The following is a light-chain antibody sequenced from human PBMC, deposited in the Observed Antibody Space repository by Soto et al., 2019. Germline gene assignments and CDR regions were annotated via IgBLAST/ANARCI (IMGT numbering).Light chain of an antibody. CDR1: QSVSSSY. Sequence: EIVLTQSPGTLSFATGEGATLSCRASQSVSSSYLAGYQQKPGQAPRLLIYGASSRATGIPDRFSGSGSGTDFTLTISRLEPEDFAVYYCQQHGSSAWTFGQGTKVDIK. CDR3: QQHGSSAWT. J-gene: IGKJ1*01. CDR2: GAS. V-gene: IGKV3-20*01.